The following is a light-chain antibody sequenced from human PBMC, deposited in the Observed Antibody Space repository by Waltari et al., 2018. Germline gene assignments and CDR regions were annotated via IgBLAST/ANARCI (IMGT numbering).Light chain of an antibody. CDR1: ALPKKY. Sequence: SYELTHPPSVSVSPGQTARITCSGAALPKKYAYWYQQRSGQAPGLVIYEDSKRPSGLPERISGASSGTMANLTISGAQVEDEADYYCYSTDTSGDQRFGGGTKLTVL. CDR3: YSTDTSGDQR. CDR2: EDS. J-gene: IGLJ2*01. V-gene: IGLV3-10*01.